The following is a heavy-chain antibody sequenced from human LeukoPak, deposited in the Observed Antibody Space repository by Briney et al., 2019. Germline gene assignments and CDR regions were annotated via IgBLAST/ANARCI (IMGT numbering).Heavy chain of an antibody. Sequence: ASVKVSCKASGYTFTSYDINWVRQATGQGLEWTGWMNPNSGNTGYAQKFQGRVTITRNTSISTAYMELSSLRSEDTAVYYCARGLRYYYDSDSADYWGQGTLVTVSS. J-gene: IGHJ4*02. D-gene: IGHD3-22*01. CDR1: GYTFTSYD. CDR2: MNPNSGNT. V-gene: IGHV1-8*03. CDR3: ARGLRYYYDSDSADY.